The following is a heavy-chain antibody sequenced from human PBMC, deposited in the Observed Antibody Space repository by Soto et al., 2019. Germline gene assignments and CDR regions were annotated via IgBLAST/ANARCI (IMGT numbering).Heavy chain of an antibody. CDR2: ISSSSSTI. CDR1: GFTFSNYN. J-gene: IGHJ4*02. Sequence: LRLSCAASGFTFSNYNMNWVRQAPGKGLEWVSSISSSSSTIYYADSVKGRFTISRDNAKNSLYLQMNSLRDEDTAVYYCASRYYYDSSGYYYPYYYWGQGTLVTVPQ. CDR3: ASRYYYDSSGYYYPYYY. V-gene: IGHV3-48*02. D-gene: IGHD3-22*01.